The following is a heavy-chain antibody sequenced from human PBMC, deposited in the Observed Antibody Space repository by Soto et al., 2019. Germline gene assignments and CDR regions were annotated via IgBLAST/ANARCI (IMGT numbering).Heavy chain of an antibody. CDR1: GGSFSGYY. D-gene: IGHD3-3*01. CDR3: ECERFLEWLPPSVV. J-gene: IGHJ6*02. CDR2: INHSGST. Sequence: SETLSLTCAVYGGSFSGYYWSWIRQPPGKGLEWIGEINHSGSTNYNPSLKSRVTISVDTSKNQFSLKLSSVTAADTAVYYCECERFLEWLPPSVVWGQGTTVTVSS. V-gene: IGHV4-34*01.